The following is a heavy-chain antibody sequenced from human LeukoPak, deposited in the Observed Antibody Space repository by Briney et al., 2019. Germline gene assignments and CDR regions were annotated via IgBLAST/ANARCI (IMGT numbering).Heavy chain of an antibody. CDR2: INGKRGAT. CDR1: GFTFTDHY. Sequence: ASVKVSCKASGFTFTDHYLHWVRQVPGQGLEWMGWINGKRGATFYAQKFQGRITVTRDTSISTMYLEVNSLTTDDTAVYYWVRYFDWGPDYWGQGTLVAVSS. CDR3: VRYFDWGPDY. J-gene: IGHJ4*02. V-gene: IGHV1-2*02. D-gene: IGHD3-9*01.